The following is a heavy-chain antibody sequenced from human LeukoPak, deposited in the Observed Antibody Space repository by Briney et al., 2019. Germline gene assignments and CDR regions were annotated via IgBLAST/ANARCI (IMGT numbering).Heavy chain of an antibody. Sequence: ASVKVSCKASGYTFISYAMHWVRQAPGQRLEWMGWINAGNGNTKYSQKFQDRITITRDTSATTAYMELSSLRSEDTAVYYCARDLPLTMVRGIFDYWGQGTLVTVSS. J-gene: IGHJ4*02. CDR2: INAGNGNT. CDR3: ARDLPLTMVRGIFDY. V-gene: IGHV1-3*01. D-gene: IGHD3-10*01. CDR1: GYTFISYA.